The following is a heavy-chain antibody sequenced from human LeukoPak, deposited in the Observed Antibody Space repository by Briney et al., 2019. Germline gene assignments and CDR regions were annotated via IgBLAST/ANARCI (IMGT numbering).Heavy chain of an antibody. CDR1: GFTFSDYY. V-gene: IGHV3-11*01. CDR2: ISSSGSTI. CDR3: ARGPQGGDALYYYYYYGMDV. D-gene: IGHD2-21*02. Sequence: GGSLRLSCAASGFTFSDYYMSWIRQAPGKGLEWVSYISSSGSTIYYADSVKGRFTISRDNAKNSLYLQMNSLRAEDTAVYYCARGPQGGDALYYYYYYGMDVWGQGTTVTVSS. J-gene: IGHJ6*02.